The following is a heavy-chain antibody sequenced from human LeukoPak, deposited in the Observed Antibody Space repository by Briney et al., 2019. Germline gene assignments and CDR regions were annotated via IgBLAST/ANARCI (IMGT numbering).Heavy chain of an antibody. Sequence: SGTLSLTCTVSGGSISSGDYYWSWIRQPPGKGPEWIGYIYYSGSTYYNPSLKSRVTISVDTSKNQFSLKLSSVTAADTAVYYCASVVGATTEYYFDYWGQGTLVTVSS. CDR3: ASVVGATTEYYFDY. V-gene: IGHV4-30-4*08. CDR1: GGSISSGDYY. D-gene: IGHD1-26*01. J-gene: IGHJ4*02. CDR2: IYYSGST.